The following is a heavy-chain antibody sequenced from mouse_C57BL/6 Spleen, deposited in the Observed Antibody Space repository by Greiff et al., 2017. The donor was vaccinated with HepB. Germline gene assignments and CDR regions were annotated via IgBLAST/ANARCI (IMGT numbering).Heavy chain of an antibody. V-gene: IGHV2-6*01. J-gene: IGHJ3*01. CDR3: ASQLSTGGFAY. D-gene: IGHD4-1*02. CDR1: GFSLTSYG. CDR2: IGGVGST. Sequence: VQLQQSGPGLVAPSQSLSITCTVSGFSLTSYGVDWVRQSPGKGLEWLGVIGGVGSTNYNSALKSRLSISKDNSKSQVFLKMNSLQTDDTAMYYCASQLSTGGFAYWGQGTLVTVSA.